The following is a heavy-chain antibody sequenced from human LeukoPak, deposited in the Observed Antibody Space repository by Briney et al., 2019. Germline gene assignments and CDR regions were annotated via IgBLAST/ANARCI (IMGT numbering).Heavy chain of an antibody. J-gene: IGHJ4*02. Sequence: SETLSPTCTVSGGSISSYYWSWIRQPPGKGLEWIGYIYYSGSTNYNPSLKSRVTISIDTSKNQFSLRLSSVTAADTAVYYCARVSYCAGDCHSRQFDYWGQGTLVTVSS. CDR1: GGSISSYY. D-gene: IGHD2-21*02. V-gene: IGHV4-59*01. CDR2: IYYSGST. CDR3: ARVSYCAGDCHSRQFDY.